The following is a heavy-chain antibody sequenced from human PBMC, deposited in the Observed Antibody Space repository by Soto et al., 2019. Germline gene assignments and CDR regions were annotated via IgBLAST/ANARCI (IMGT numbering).Heavy chain of an antibody. Sequence: EVQLVESGGGLVQPGGSLRLSCAASGFTFSSYRMNWVHQAPGKGLEWVSYISSSSSTIYYADSVKGRFTISRDNAKNSLYLQMNSLRDEDTAVYYCARIDGDSRGNYFDYWGQGTLVTVSS. D-gene: IGHD4-17*01. J-gene: IGHJ4*02. CDR3: ARIDGDSRGNYFDY. CDR1: GFTFSSYR. CDR2: ISSSSSTI. V-gene: IGHV3-48*02.